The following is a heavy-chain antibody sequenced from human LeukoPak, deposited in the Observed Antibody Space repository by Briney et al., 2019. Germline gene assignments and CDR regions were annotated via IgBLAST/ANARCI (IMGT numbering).Heavy chain of an antibody. Sequence: GGSLRLSCAASGFTFGDYAMEWVRQAPGKGLEWVSLISCDGGSTYYADSVKGRFTISRDNRKNSLYLQMNSLRAEDTAVYYCARVMSGYYVVLDIWGQGTMVTVSS. J-gene: IGHJ3*02. D-gene: IGHD3-3*01. CDR1: GFTFGDYA. V-gene: IGHV3-43D*03. CDR2: ISCDGGST. CDR3: ARVMSGYYVVLDI.